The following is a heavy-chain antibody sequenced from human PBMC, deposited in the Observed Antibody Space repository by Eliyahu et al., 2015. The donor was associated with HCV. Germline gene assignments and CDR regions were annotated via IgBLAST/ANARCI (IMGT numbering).Heavy chain of an antibody. D-gene: IGHD6-19*01. CDR3: AREEAYSSGWLAY. CDR1: GGSISRGSFY. Sequence: QVQLQESGPGLVKPSQTLSLTCTVSGGSISRGSFYWSWIRQPAGKALEWIGRIYTSGTTNHNPSLNSRVTISVDTSKNQFSLKLSSVTAADTAVYYCAREEAYSSGWLAYWGQGTLVTVSS. CDR2: IYTSGTT. J-gene: IGHJ4*02. V-gene: IGHV4-61*02.